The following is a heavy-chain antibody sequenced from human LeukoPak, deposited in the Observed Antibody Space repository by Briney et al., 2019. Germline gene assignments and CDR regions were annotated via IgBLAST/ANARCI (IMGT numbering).Heavy chain of an antibody. V-gene: IGHV3-7*01. CDR1: GFTFSSNW. D-gene: IGHD1-1*01. CDR3: ARCRPGSYFDY. J-gene: IGHJ4*02. Sequence: GGSLRLSCAASGFTFSSNWMSWVRQAPGKGLEWVANIKEDGSEKYYVDSVKGRFTISRDNAKNSLYLQMNSLRAEDTAVFYCARCRPGSYFDYWGQGTLVTVSS. CDR2: IKEDGSEK.